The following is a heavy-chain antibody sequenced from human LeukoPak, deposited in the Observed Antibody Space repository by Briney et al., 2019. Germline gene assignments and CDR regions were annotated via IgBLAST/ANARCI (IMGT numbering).Heavy chain of an antibody. CDR1: GFIFSNYW. J-gene: IGHJ5*02. Sequence: GGSLILSCAASGFIFSNYWMHWVRQHPGKEPVWVARVTGEGSSIYAGSVKGRFTISRDNAKNRVSLQMNSLRVEDTGVYYCVRESSGYASWGQGTLVTVSS. CDR3: VRESSGYAS. D-gene: IGHD3-22*01. V-gene: IGHV3-74*01. CDR2: VTGEGSS.